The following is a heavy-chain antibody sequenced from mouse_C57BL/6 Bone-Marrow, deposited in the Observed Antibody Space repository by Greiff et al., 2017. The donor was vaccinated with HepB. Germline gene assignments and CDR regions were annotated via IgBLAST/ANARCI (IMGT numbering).Heavy chain of an antibody. J-gene: IGHJ4*01. CDR3: ATAYYSNGGYAMDY. Sequence: VQLQQSGPGMVKPSQSLSLTCTVTGYSITSGYDWHWLRHIPGNKLEWMGYISYSGSTNYNPSLKSRISITHDTSKNHFFLKLNSVTTEDTATYYCATAYYSNGGYAMDYWGQGTSVTVSS. CDR2: ISYSGST. D-gene: IGHD2-5*01. CDR1: GYSITSGYD. V-gene: IGHV3-1*01.